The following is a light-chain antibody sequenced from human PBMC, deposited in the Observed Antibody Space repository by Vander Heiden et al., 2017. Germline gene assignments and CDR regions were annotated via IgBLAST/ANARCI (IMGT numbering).Light chain of an antibody. V-gene: IGLV3-1*01. CDR3: QVWDLNTVV. Sequence: SYALTQPPSVSVSPGQTASITCSAHKLEDKYVCWYQQKPGQSPLLVIYQDDRRPSGIPDRFSGSNSGNTATLTISGTQVMDEADYYCQVWDLNTVVFGGGTKLTVL. J-gene: IGLJ3*02. CDR2: QDD. CDR1: KLEDKY.